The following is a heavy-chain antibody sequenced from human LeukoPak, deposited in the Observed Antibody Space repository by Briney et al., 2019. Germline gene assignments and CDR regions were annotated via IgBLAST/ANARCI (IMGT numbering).Heavy chain of an antibody. V-gene: IGHV4-34*01. D-gene: IGHD6-19*01. J-gene: IGHJ4*02. Sequence: SETLSLTCAVYGGSFSGYYWSWIRQPPGKGLEWIGEINHSGSTNYNPSLKSRVTISVDTSKNQFSLKLSSVTAADTAVYYCARGRGSGWSLCYFDYWGQGTLVTVSS. CDR3: ARGRGSGWSLCYFDY. CDR1: GGSFSGYY. CDR2: INHSGST.